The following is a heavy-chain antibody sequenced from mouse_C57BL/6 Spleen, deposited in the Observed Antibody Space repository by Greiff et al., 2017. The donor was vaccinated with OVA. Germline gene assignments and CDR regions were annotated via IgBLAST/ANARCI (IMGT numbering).Heavy chain of an antibody. D-gene: IGHD2-1*01. V-gene: IGHV1-74*01. CDR3: AIGRYYGNLPFDY. CDR1: GYTFTSYW. J-gene: IGHJ2*01. CDR2: IHPSDSDT. Sequence: QVQLQQSGAELVKPGASVKVSCKASGYTFTSYWMHWVKQRPGQGLEWIGRIHPSDSDTNYNQKFKGKATLTVDKSSSTAYMQLSSLTSEDSAVYYCAIGRYYGNLPFDYWGQGTTLTVSS.